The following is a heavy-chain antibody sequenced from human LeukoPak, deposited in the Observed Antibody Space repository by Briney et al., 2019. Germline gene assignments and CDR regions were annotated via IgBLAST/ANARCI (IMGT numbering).Heavy chain of an antibody. D-gene: IGHD6-13*01. V-gene: IGHV1-69*04. J-gene: IGHJ4*02. CDR3: ARGEVLAAAGPTYYFDY. Sequence: GASVKVSCRASGGTFSSYAISWVRQAPGQGLEWMGRIIPILGIANYAQKFQGRVTITADKSTSTAYMELSSLRSEDTAVYYCARGEVLAAAGPTYYFDYWGQGTLVTVSS. CDR1: GGTFSSYA. CDR2: IIPILGIA.